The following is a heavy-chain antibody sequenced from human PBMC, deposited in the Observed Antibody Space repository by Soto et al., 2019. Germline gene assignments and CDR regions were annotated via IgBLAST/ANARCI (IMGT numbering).Heavy chain of an antibody. J-gene: IGHJ5*02. V-gene: IGHV3-23*01. CDR2: ISGSGGST. Sequence: GGSLRLSCAASGFTFGSYAMSWVRQAPGKGLEWVSAISGSGGSTYYADSVKGRFTISRDNSKNTLYLQMNSLRAEDTAVYYCAKRVGYSSSWSWFDPWGQGTLVTVSS. D-gene: IGHD6-13*01. CDR1: GFTFGSYA. CDR3: AKRVGYSSSWSWFDP.